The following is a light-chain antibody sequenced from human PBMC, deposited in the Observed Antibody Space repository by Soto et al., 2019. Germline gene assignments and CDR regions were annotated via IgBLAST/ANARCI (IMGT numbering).Light chain of an antibody. CDR3: SSYAGSKNFV. CDR2: EVS. Sequence: QSALTQPPSASGSPGQSVTISCTGTSSDVGDYNYVSWYQQHPGKAPKLMIYEVSKRPSGVPDRFSGSKSGNTASLTVARHQAEEEADYYCSSYAGSKNFVFGGGTKVTVL. V-gene: IGLV2-8*01. CDR1: SSDVGDYNY. J-gene: IGLJ2*01.